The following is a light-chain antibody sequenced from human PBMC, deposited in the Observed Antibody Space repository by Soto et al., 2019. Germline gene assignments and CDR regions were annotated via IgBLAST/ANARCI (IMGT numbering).Light chain of an antibody. V-gene: IGKV3-11*01. CDR1: QSVSSY. CDR2: DAS. Sequence: EIVLTQSPATLSLSPGERATLSCRASQSVSSYLAWYQQKPGQAPRLLIYDASNWATGIPARFSGSASGTDFPLTIRSLEHEDFAVYYCQQRSNWPRAFGQGTKLEIK. CDR3: QQRSNWPRA. J-gene: IGKJ2*01.